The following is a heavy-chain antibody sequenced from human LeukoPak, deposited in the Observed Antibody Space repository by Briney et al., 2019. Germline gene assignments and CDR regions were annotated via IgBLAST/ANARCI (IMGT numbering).Heavy chain of an antibody. CDR1: GGTFSSYA. V-gene: IGHV1-69*04. CDR2: IIPILGIA. Sequence: SVKVSCKASGGTFSSYAISWVRQAPGQGLEWVGRIIPILGIANYAQKFQGRVTITADKSTGTAYMELSSLRSEDTAVYYCARGSAEMATTEGFDYWGQGTLVTVSS. J-gene: IGHJ4*02. D-gene: IGHD5-12*01. CDR3: ARGSAEMATTEGFDY.